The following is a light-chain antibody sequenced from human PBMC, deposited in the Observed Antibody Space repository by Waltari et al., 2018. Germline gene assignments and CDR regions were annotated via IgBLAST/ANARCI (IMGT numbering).Light chain of an antibody. V-gene: IGLV3-1*01. CDR3: QAWDSTVP. CDR1: KLGDKY. CDR2: QDS. Sequence: SYELTQPPSVSVSPGQTASITCSGDKLGDKYACWYQQKPGQSPVLVIYQDSTRPSGIPEGFSGSNSGNTATLTISGTQAMDEADYYCQAWDSTVPFGGRTKLTVL. J-gene: IGLJ2*01.